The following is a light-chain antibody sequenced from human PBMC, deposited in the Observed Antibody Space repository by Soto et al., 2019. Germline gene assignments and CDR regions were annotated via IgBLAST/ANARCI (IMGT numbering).Light chain of an antibody. CDR2: ENN. V-gene: IGLV1-40*01. Sequence: QSVLTQPPSVSEAPGQRVTISCTGSSSNIGAGYEAHWYQQVPGTAPKLLIYENNNRPSGVPDRFSGSKSGTSASLAITGXQAXXEAXXYCQSYDSSLSGYVFGTGTKLTVL. J-gene: IGLJ1*01. CDR1: SSNIGAGYE. CDR3: QSYDSSLSGYV.